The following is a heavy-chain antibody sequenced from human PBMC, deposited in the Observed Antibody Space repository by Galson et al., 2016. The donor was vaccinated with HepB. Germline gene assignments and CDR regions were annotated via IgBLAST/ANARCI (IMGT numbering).Heavy chain of an antibody. Sequence: LRLSCAASGFTVSRNYMTWVRQAPGKGLEWVSVIYSAGSTYYADSVKGRFTISRHNSKNTLYLQMNSLRAEDTAVYYCARDYDDRTDWGQGTLVTVSS. CDR2: IYSAGST. D-gene: IGHD3-3*01. CDR3: ARDYDDRTD. J-gene: IGHJ4*02. V-gene: IGHV3-53*04. CDR1: GFTVSRNY.